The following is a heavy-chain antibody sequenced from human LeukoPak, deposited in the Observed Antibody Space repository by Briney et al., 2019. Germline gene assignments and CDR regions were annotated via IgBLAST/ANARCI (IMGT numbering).Heavy chain of an antibody. CDR2: ISSSSSTI. CDR3: ASLRYYSSYI. CDR1: GFTFSNYD. Sequence: GGSLRLSCAASGFTFSNYDMNWVRQPPGKGLEWVSYISSSSSTIYYADSVKRRFTISRDNAKNSLYLQMNSLRDEDTAVYYCASLRYYSSYIWGQGTLVTVSS. J-gene: IGHJ4*02. D-gene: IGHD4-11*01. V-gene: IGHV3-48*02.